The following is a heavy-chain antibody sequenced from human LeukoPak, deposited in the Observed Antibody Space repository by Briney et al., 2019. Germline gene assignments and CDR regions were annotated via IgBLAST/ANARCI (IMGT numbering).Heavy chain of an antibody. J-gene: IGHJ4*02. CDR3: AREKSL. CDR2: ISGSGSGT. CDR1: GFTFSSYA. Sequence: PGGSLRLSCAASGFTFSSYAMSWVRQAPGGGLQWVSGISGSGSGTYYADSVRGRFTISRDNSKNTLYLQMNSLRAEDTAVYVCAREKSLWGQGTLVTVSS. V-gene: IGHV3-23*01.